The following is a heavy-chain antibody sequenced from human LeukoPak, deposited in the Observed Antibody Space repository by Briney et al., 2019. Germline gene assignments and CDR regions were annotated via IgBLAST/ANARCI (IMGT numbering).Heavy chain of an antibody. CDR2: IYHSGST. J-gene: IGHJ4*02. CDR1: GYSISSGYY. V-gene: IGHV4-38-2*02. Sequence: SETLSLTCTVSGYSISSGYYWGWIRQPPGKGLEWIGSIYHSGSTYYNPSLKSRVTISVDTSKNQFSLKLSSVTAADTAVYYCASFQDFWSGYRFDYWGQGTLVTVSS. CDR3: ASFQDFWSGYRFDY. D-gene: IGHD3-3*01.